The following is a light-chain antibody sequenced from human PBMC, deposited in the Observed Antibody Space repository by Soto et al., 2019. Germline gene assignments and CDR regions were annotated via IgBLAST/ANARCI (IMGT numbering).Light chain of an antibody. V-gene: IGKV3-15*01. J-gene: IGKJ2*01. CDR1: QSVSSN. CDR2: GAY. Sequence: EIVMTQSTATLSVSPGERATLSCRASQSVSSNLAWYQQKPGQAPRLLIYGAYTRATGIPTRFSGSGSGTEFTLTISRLQSEDFAVYYCQQYNNWPSFGQGTKLEI. CDR3: QQYNNWPS.